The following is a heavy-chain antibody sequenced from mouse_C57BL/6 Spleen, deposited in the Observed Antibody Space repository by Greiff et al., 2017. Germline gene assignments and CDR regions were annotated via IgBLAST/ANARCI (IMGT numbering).Heavy chain of an antibody. CDR3: ARGDSSGSFAY. D-gene: IGHD3-2*02. V-gene: IGHV1-82*01. Sequence: QVQLKESGPELVKPGASVKISCKASGYAFSSSWMNWVKQRPGKGLEWIGRIYPGDGDTNYNGKFKGKATLTADKSSSTAYMQLSSLTSEDSAVYFCARGDSSGSFAYWGQGTLVTVSA. J-gene: IGHJ3*01. CDR2: IYPGDGDT. CDR1: GYAFSSSW.